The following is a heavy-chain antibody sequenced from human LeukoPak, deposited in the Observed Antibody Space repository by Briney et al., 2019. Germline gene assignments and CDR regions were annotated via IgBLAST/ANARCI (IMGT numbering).Heavy chain of an antibody. CDR2: IYYSGST. D-gene: IGHD5-18*01. Sequence: PSETLSLTCTVSGVSISSSNYYWGWIRQPPGKGLEWIGSIYYSGSTYYNPSLKSRVTISVETSKIQFSLKLSSVTAADTAVYYCARDFRNSYGFYYWGQGTLVTVSS. CDR3: ARDFRNSYGFYY. J-gene: IGHJ4*02. CDR1: GVSISSSNYY. V-gene: IGHV4-39*02.